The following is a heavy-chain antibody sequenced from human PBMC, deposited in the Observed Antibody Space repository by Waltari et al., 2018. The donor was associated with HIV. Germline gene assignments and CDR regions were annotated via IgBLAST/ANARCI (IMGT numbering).Heavy chain of an antibody. Sequence: QVQLQESGPGLVKPSQTLSLTCTVSGGSISSGNYYCNWIRQPAGKGLEWIGRIYTSGSTNYNPSLKSRVTISVDTSKNQFSLKLSSVTAADTAVYYCAREDTAMVYYFDYWGQGTLVTVSS. CDR1: GGSISSGNYY. CDR2: IYTSGST. D-gene: IGHD5-18*01. CDR3: AREDTAMVYYFDY. J-gene: IGHJ4*02. V-gene: IGHV4-61*02.